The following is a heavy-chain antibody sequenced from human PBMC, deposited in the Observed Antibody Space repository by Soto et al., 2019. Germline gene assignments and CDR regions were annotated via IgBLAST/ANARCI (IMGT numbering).Heavy chain of an antibody. CDR1: GGSLSRYL. CDR2: IYYTGST. D-gene: IGHD1-7*01. J-gene: IGHJ5*02. CDR3: AISIRRPANYTDL. V-gene: IGHV4-59*03. Sequence: SETLSLTCTVSGGSLSRYLWCWIRLRPGKGLEWIGYIYYTGSTKYNPSLERRVTISVDTTNNLFFLKVTSVSAADTAVYYFAISIRRPANYTDLRGQATFVTVSS.